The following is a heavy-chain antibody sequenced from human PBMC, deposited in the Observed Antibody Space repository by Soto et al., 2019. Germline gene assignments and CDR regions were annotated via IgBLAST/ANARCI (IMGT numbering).Heavy chain of an antibody. V-gene: IGHV3-30*18. CDR2: ISYDGSNK. J-gene: IGHJ6*02. D-gene: IGHD6-19*01. CDR1: GFTFSNYG. Sequence: PGGSLRLSCAASGFTFSNYGMHWVRQAPGKGLEWVAVISYDGSNKYYADSVKGRFTISRDNSKNTLYLQMNSLGAEDTAVYYCAKVIAVAGPPTYYHYGMDVWGQGTTVTVSS. CDR3: AKVIAVAGPPTYYHYGMDV.